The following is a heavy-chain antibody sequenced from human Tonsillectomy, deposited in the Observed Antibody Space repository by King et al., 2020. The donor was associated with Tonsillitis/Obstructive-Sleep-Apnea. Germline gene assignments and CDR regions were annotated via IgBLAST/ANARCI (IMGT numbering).Heavy chain of an antibody. CDR3: ARREVCSSNSCYGGFDP. Sequence: VQLVESGGGVVQPGSSLRRSCAASGFTLSSFPMHGGRQAPGKGLEWVAVISKDGSNKFYADSVKGRFTISRDNSKNTQPLQMNSLRAEDTAVYYCARREVCSSNSCYGGFDPWGQGTLVTVSS. V-gene: IGHV3-30*01. D-gene: IGHD2-2*01. J-gene: IGHJ5*02. CDR1: GFTLSSFP. CDR2: ISKDGSNK.